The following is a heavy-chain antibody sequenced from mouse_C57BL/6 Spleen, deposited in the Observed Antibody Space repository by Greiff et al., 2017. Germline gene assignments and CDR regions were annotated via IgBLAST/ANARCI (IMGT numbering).Heavy chain of an antibody. CDR2: IDPEDGET. Sequence: VQLQRSGAELVKPWASVKLSCTASGFNIKDYYMHWVKQRTEQGLEWIGRIDPEDGETKYAPKFQGKATITADTSSNTAYLQLSSLTSEDTAVYYCASLITTVVVGDYFDYWGQGTTLTVSS. V-gene: IGHV14-2*01. CDR1: GFNIKDYY. J-gene: IGHJ2*01. D-gene: IGHD1-1*01. CDR3: ASLITTVVVGDYFDY.